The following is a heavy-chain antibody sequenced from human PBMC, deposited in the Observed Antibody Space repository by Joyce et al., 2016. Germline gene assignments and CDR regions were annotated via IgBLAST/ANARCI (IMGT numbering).Heavy chain of an antibody. J-gene: IGHJ4*02. Sequence: QVQLVQSGAEVKKPGASVKVSCKASGYTFTNFDINWVRQAPGQGLEWLGWMTPNSGSTGYAQNFQGRVTMTRDTSISTAYMELSSLRSEDMAVYFCARNKYGTGDFDFWGQGTPVTVSS. V-gene: IGHV1-8*01. CDR3: ARNKYGTGDFDF. CDR1: GYTFTNFD. CDR2: MTPNSGST. D-gene: IGHD7-27*01.